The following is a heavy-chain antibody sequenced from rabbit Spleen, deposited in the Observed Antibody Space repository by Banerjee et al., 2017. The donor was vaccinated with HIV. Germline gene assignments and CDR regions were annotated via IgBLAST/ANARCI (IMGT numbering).Heavy chain of an antibody. J-gene: IGHJ4*01. CDR1: GFDFSGYY. D-gene: IGHD1-1*01. CDR2: IDPFFGTT. V-gene: IGHV1S7*01. Sequence: QLKESGGGLVQPGGSLKLSCKGSGFDFSGYYMSWVRQAPGKGLEWIGYIDPFFGTTYYANWVNGRFTISNDNAQNTVFLQMTSLTVADAATYVCARDPAYSSGSGSAIPYLWGPGTLVTVS. CDR3: ARDPAYSSGSGSAIPYL.